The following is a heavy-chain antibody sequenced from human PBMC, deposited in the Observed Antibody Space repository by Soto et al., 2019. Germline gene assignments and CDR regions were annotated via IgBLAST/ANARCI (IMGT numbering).Heavy chain of an antibody. Sequence: QVQLQESGPGLVKPSETLSLTCTVSSGSISGYYWSWIRQSPGKGLEWIGYIYYSGSTKYNPSLKSRVTISVDTPKNQFSLYLRSVTAADTAVYYCARDNYSGYVDLWGQGALVTVSS. CDR1: SGSISGYY. V-gene: IGHV4-59*01. CDR3: ARDNYSGYVDL. CDR2: IYYSGST. D-gene: IGHD5-12*01. J-gene: IGHJ5*02.